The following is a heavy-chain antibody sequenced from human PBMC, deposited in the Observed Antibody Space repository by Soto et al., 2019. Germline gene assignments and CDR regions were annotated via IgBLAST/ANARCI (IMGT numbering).Heavy chain of an antibody. Sequence: QVQLQESGPGLVKPSGTLSLACAVSGGSISSSYWWSWVRQPPGKGLEWIGELYHSGSTNYNPSLESRVTISVDKSKNQFSLKLSSVTAADTAVYYCARGIAAGWDYWGQGTLVTVSP. CDR3: ARGIAAGWDY. D-gene: IGHD6-25*01. CDR1: GGSISSSYW. J-gene: IGHJ4*02. V-gene: IGHV4-4*02. CDR2: LYHSGST.